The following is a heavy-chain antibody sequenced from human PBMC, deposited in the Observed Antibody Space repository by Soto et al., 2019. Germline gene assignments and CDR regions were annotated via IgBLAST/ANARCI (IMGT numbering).Heavy chain of an antibody. Sequence: EVQLLESGGGLVQPGGSLRLSCAASGFTFSSYAMSWVRQAPGKGLEWVSAITGSGGSTYYADSVKGRFTISRDNSKNTLYLQMNSLRAEDTAVHYCARIVATTLYYFDYWGQGTLVTVSS. CDR2: ITGSGGST. CDR1: GFTFSSYA. CDR3: ARIVATTLYYFDY. D-gene: IGHD5-12*01. J-gene: IGHJ4*02. V-gene: IGHV3-23*01.